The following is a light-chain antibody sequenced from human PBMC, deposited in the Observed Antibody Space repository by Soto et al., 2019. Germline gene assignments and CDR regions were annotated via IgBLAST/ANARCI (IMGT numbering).Light chain of an antibody. CDR1: SSDVGGYNY. CDR3: SSYTSDSTLV. V-gene: IGLV2-14*01. J-gene: IGLJ1*01. Sequence: QSALTQPASVSGSPGQSITISCTGTSSDVGGYNYVSWYQQHPGKAPKLMISEVSNRPSGVSNRFSGSKSDNTASLTISGLQAEDEADYYCSSYTSDSTLVFGAGTKLTVL. CDR2: EVS.